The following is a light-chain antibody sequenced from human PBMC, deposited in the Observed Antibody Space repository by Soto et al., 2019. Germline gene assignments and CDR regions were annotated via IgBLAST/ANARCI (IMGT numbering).Light chain of an antibody. CDR1: SSDVGGYNY. CDR2: EVS. Sequence: QSVLTQPASVSGCPGQSISISCTGTSSDVGGYNYVSWYQQHPGKAPKLMIYEVSNRPSGVSNRFSGSKSGNTASLTISGLQAEDKADYYCSSYTSSSTDVVFGGGTKVTVL. CDR3: SSYTSSSTDVV. V-gene: IGLV2-14*01. J-gene: IGLJ2*01.